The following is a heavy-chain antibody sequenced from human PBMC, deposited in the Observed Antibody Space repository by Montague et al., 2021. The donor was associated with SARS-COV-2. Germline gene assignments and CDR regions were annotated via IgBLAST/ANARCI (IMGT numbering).Heavy chain of an antibody. CDR3: ARIRDYDILTGSYSGFDY. J-gene: IGHJ4*02. CDR1: GFSLSTSGMC. CDR2: IDWDDDK. Sequence: VKPTQTLTLTCTFSGFSLSTSGMCVSWIRQPSGKALEWLALIDWDDDKYYSTSLKTRLTISKDTSKNQVVLTMTNMDPVDTATYYCARIRDYDILTGSYSGFDYWGQGTVVTVSS. V-gene: IGHV2-70*01. D-gene: IGHD3-9*01.